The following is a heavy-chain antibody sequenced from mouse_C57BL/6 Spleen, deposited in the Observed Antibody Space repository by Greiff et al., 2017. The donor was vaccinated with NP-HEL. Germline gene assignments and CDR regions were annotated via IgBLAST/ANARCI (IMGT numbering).Heavy chain of an antibody. CDR3: ARWLLRAWYFDV. J-gene: IGHJ1*03. Sequence: QVQLQQPGAELVRPGTSVKLSCKASGYTFTSYWMHWVKQRPGQGLEWIGVIDPSDSYTNYNQKFKGKATLTVDTSSSTAYMQLSSLTSEDSAVYYCARWLLRAWYFDVWGTGTTVTVSS. CDR1: GYTFTSYW. D-gene: IGHD2-3*01. CDR2: IDPSDSYT. V-gene: IGHV1-59*01.